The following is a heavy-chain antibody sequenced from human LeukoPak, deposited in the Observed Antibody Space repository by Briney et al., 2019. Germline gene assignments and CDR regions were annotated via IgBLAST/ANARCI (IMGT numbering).Heavy chain of an antibody. CDR1: GFTFSSYG. CDR3: ARYYYDILTGYYTFDY. J-gene: IGHJ4*02. D-gene: IGHD3-9*01. Sequence: GGSLRLSCAASGFTFSSYGIHWVRQAPGKGLEWVAVVSSDGSNKYYADSVKGRFTISRDTSKNTLYLQMNSLGTEDTAVYYCARYYYDILTGYYTFDYWGQGTLVTVSS. CDR2: VSSDGSNK. V-gene: IGHV3-30*03.